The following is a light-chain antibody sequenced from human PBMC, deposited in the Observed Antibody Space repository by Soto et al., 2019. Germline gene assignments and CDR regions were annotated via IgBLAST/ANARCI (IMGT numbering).Light chain of an antibody. V-gene: IGLV2-14*03. CDR2: EVN. CDR3: TSYIGASTRV. Sequence: QSALTQPASVSGSPGQTITISCTGSSSDVGGYNYVSGYQQHPGKAPKVVIFEVNIRPAGVSHRFSGATTGNTASLTISVLQRQDETDYSSTSYIGASTRVFGTGTKLTVL. CDR1: SSDVGGYNY. J-gene: IGLJ1*01.